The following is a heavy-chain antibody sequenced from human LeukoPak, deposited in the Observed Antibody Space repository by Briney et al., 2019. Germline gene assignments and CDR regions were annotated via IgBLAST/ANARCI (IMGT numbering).Heavy chain of an antibody. V-gene: IGHV4-39*07. CDR3: ARGTLYSGWSYYFDY. CDR1: GGSISLSYYY. J-gene: IGHJ4*02. CDR2: VYYSGTT. D-gene: IGHD6-19*01. Sequence: SETLSLTCSVSGGSISLSYYYWGWIRQPPGKALEWIGSVYYSGTTSYNPSLKSRVTISVDMSKDHFSLRLSSVTAAGTAMYYCARGTLYSGWSYYFDYWGQGSQVTVSS.